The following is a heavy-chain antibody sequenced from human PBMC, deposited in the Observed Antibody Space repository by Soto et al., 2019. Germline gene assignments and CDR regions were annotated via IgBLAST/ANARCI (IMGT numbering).Heavy chain of an antibody. CDR2: ISYDGSNK. V-gene: IGHV3-30*18. J-gene: IGHJ4*02. CDR3: AKVFGAWELLTYYFDY. Sequence: PGGSLRLSCAASGFTFSSYGMHWVRQAPGKGLEWVAVISYDGSNKYYADSVKGRFTISRDNSKNTLYLQMNSLRAEDTAVYYCAKVFGAWELLTYYFDYWGQGTLVTVSS. D-gene: IGHD1-26*01. CDR1: GFTFSSYG.